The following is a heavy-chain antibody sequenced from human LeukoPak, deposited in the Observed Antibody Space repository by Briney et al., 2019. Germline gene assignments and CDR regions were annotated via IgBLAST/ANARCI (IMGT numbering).Heavy chain of an antibody. D-gene: IGHD3-22*01. J-gene: IGHJ4*02. CDR1: GGSISSYY. V-gene: IGHV4-59*08. CDR2: IYYSGSA. Sequence: SETLSLTCTVSGGSISSYYWSWIRQPPGKGLEWIGYIYYSGSANYNPSLKSRVTISVDTSKNQFSLKLSSVTAADTAVYYCARRTAKGSYYDTHHFDYWGQGTLVTVSS. CDR3: ARRTAKGSYYDTHHFDY.